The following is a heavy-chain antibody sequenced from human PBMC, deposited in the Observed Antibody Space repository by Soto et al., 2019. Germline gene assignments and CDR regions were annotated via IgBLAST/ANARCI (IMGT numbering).Heavy chain of an antibody. CDR3: ARLRIGVAGPRYYFDY. J-gene: IGHJ4*02. CDR2: IIPIFGTA. V-gene: IGHV1-69*13. Sequence: SVKVSCKASGGTFSSYAISWVRQAPGQGLEWMGGIIPIFGTANYAQKFQGRVTITADESTSTAYMELSSLRSEDTAVYYCARLRIGVAGPRYYFDYWGQGTLVTVSS. CDR1: GGTFSSYA. D-gene: IGHD6-19*01.